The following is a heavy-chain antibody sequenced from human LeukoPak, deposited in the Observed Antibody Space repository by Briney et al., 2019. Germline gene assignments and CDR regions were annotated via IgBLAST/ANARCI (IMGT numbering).Heavy chain of an antibody. CDR2: INPSGGST. CDR1: GYTFTSYY. CDR3: ARDFSGYDLLGYYYYYMDV. J-gene: IGHJ6*03. V-gene: IGHV1-46*01. Sequence: GASVKVSCKASGYTFTSYYMHWVRQAPGQGLEWMGIINPSGGSTSYAQKFQGRVTMTRDTSISTAYMELSRLRSDDTAVYYCARDFSGYDLLGYYYYYMDVWGKGTTVTISS. D-gene: IGHD5-12*01.